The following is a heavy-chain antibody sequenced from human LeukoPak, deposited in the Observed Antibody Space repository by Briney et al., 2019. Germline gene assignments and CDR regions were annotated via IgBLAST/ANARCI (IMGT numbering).Heavy chain of an antibody. CDR3: ASYCSSTSCYKEYFQH. CDR1: GGSISSYY. D-gene: IGHD2-2*02. V-gene: IGHV4-59*01. Sequence: SETLSLTCTVSGGSISSYYWSWIRQPPGKGLEWIGYIYYSGSTNYNPSLKSRVTISVDTSKDQFSLKLSSVTAADTAVYYCASYCSSTSCYKEYFQHWGQGTLVTVSS. J-gene: IGHJ1*01. CDR2: IYYSGST.